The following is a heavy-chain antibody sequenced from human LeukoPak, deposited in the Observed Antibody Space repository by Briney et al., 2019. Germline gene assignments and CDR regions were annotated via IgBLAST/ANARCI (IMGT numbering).Heavy chain of an antibody. J-gene: IGHJ6*04. CDR2: IYPGDSDT. CDR3: ARHADVGVDILEPVGMDV. CDR1: GFSFTSYW. V-gene: IGHV5-51*01. Sequence: GESLKISCKGSGFSFTSYWIGWVRQMPGKGLEWMGIIYPGDSDTRYSPSFQGQVTISADKPINTAYLQWSSLKASDTAIYYCARHADVGVDILEPVGMDVWGKGTTVTVSS. D-gene: IGHD3-9*01.